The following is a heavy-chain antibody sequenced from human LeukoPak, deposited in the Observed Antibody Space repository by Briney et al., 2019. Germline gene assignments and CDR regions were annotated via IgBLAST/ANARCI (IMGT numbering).Heavy chain of an antibody. J-gene: IGHJ4*02. Sequence: GGSLRLSCAASGFTFSNYAMHWVRQAPGKGLEWLAYIRYDGSSKYYGDFVKGRFTISRDNSKNTLYLQMNSLRAEDTAVYYCARILDSAWGELGYWGQGTLVTVSS. D-gene: IGHD6-19*01. CDR2: IRYDGSSK. CDR1: GFTFSNYA. CDR3: ARILDSAWGELGY. V-gene: IGHV3-30*02.